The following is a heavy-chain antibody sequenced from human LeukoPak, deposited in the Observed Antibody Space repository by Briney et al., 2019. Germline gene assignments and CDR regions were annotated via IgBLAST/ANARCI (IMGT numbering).Heavy chain of an antibody. CDR2: IIPMFATP. CDR3: SREAREFYRPYFLYYYSMDV. J-gene: IGHJ6*04. CDR1: GDTFGSYA. D-gene: IGHD1-26*01. V-gene: IGHV1-69*05. Sequence: GASVKVSCKSSGDTFGSYAINWLRQAPGQGLEWMGRIIPMFATPNYAQSFQGRVTITTDESTSTAYMELSSLRSEDTAVYYCSREAREFYRPYFLYYYSMDVWGKGTTVTVSS.